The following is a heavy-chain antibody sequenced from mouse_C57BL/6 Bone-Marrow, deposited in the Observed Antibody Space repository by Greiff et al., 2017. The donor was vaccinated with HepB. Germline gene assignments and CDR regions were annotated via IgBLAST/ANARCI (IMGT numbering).Heavy chain of an antibody. V-gene: IGHV1-66*01. CDR1: GYSFTSYY. CDR3: ARLLWLPYWYFDV. D-gene: IGHD2-2*01. CDR2: IYPGSGNT. J-gene: IGHJ1*03. Sequence: VQLQQSGPELVKPGASVKISCKASGYSFTSYYIHWVKQRPGQGLEWIGWIYPGSGNTKYNEKFKGKATLTADTSSSTAYMQLSSLTSEDSAVYYCARLLWLPYWYFDVWGTGTTVTVSS.